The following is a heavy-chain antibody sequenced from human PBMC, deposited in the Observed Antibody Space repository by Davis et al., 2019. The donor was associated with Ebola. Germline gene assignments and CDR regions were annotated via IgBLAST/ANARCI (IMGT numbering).Heavy chain of an antibody. D-gene: IGHD3-22*01. CDR1: GFTFSSYA. CDR3: AKDPPYYYDSSGYYCGYFQH. J-gene: IGHJ1*01. V-gene: IGHV3-23*01. Sequence: GESLKISCAASGFTFSSYAMSWVRQAPEKGLEWVAAIIGSVGSTYYADSVKGRFTISRDNSKNTLYLQMNSLRAEDTAVYYCAKDPPYYYDSSGYYCGYFQHWGQGTLVTVSS. CDR2: IIGSVGST.